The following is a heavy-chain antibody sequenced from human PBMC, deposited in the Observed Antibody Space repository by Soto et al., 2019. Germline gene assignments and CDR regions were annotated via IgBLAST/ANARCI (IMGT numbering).Heavy chain of an antibody. J-gene: IGHJ4*02. CDR1: GFTFSSYA. CDR2: ISYDGSNK. CDR3: ARDRWIAAAGTLDY. Sequence: PGGSLRLSCAASGFTFSSYAMHWVRQAPGKGLEWVAVISYDGSNKYYADSVKGRFTISRDNSKNTLYLQMNSLRAEDTAVYYCARDRWIAAAGTLDYWGQGTLVTVSS. D-gene: IGHD6-13*01. V-gene: IGHV3-30-3*01.